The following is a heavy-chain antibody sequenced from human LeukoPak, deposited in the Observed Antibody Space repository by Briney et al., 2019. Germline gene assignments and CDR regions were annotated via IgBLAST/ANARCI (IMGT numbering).Heavy chain of an antibody. V-gene: IGHV1-24*01. Sequence: ASVKVSCKVSGYTLTELSMHWVRQAPGKGLEWMGGFDPEDGETIYAQKFQGRVTMTEDTSTDTAYMELSSLRSEDTAVYYCATPGATPYYFDYWGQGTLVTVSS. D-gene: IGHD1-26*01. CDR3: ATPGATPYYFDY. CDR2: FDPEDGET. CDR1: GYTLTELS. J-gene: IGHJ4*02.